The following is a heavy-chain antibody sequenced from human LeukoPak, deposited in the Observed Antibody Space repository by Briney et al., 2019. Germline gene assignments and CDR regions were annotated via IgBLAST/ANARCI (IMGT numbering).Heavy chain of an antibody. J-gene: IGHJ4*02. CDR1: GFTFSNYD. V-gene: IGHV3-33*01. CDR3: ARDPGGVVHFDY. CDR2: IWYDGSNK. D-gene: IGHD6-6*01. Sequence: GGSLRLSCAASGFTFSNYDMHWVRQAPGKGLEWVAVIWYDGSNKYYADSVKGRFTISRDNSKNTLYLQMNTLRAEDTAVYYCARDPGGVVHFDYWGQGTLVTVSS.